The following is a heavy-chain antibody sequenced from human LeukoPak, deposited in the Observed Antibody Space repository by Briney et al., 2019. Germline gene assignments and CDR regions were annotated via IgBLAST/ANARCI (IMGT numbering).Heavy chain of an antibody. CDR3: ARNGVYFGWLLAYFAY. J-gene: IGHJ4*02. V-gene: IGHV3-7*03. Sequence: GGSLRLSCTASAFTSSSYWMSWVRQAPGKGLEWVANIKQDGSEKCYVDSVKGRFTISRDNAKNSLYLQMNSLRAEDTAVYFCARNGVYFGWLLAYFAYWGQGTLVTVSS. D-gene: IGHD3-9*01. CDR1: AFTSSSYW. CDR2: IKQDGSEK.